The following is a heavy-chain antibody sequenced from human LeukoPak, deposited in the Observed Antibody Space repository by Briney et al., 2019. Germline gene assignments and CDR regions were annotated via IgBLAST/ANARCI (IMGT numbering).Heavy chain of an antibody. V-gene: IGHV3-30-3*01. CDR2: ISYDGSNK. CDR3: ARALVVVTASIDY. CDR1: GFTFSSYA. Sequence: GGSLRLSCAASGFTFSSYAMHWARQAPGKGLEWVAVISYDGSNKYYADSVRGRFTISRDNSKNTLYLQMNSLRAEDTAVYYCARALVVVTASIDYWGQGTLVTVSS. D-gene: IGHD2-21*02. J-gene: IGHJ4*02.